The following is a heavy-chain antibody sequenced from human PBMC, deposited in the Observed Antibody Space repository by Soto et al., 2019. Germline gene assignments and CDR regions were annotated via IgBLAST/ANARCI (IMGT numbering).Heavy chain of an antibody. Sequence: EVQLLESGGGLVQPGGSLRLSCAASGFTFSSYAMSWVRQAPGKGLEWVSAISGSGGSTYYADSVKGRFTISRDNSKNTQYMELNSLRAEDTAVYYCAKGLYISSVGWFHPWGQGTLVTVSS. J-gene: IGHJ5*02. D-gene: IGHD6-6*01. CDR1: GFTFSSYA. V-gene: IGHV3-23*01. CDR3: AKGLYISSVGWFHP. CDR2: ISGSGGST.